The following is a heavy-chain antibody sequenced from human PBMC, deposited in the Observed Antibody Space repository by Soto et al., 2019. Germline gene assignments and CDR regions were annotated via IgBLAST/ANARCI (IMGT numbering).Heavy chain of an antibody. Sequence: PSETLSLTCTVSGGSIISGDYYWSWIRQPPGKGLEWIGYIYYSGSTYYNPSLKSRVTISVDTSKNQFSLKLSSVTAADTAVYYCARDQYYYDSSGYYGDYYYGMDVWGQGTTVTVSS. CDR3: ARDQYYYDSSGYYGDYYYGMDV. D-gene: IGHD3-22*01. CDR1: GGSIISGDYY. CDR2: IYYSGST. V-gene: IGHV4-30-4*01. J-gene: IGHJ6*02.